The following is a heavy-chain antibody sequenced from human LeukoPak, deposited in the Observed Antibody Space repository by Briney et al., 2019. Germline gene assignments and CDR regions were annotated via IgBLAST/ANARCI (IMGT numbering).Heavy chain of an antibody. V-gene: IGHV1-2*02. D-gene: IGHD4-17*01. Sequence: ASVKVSCKASGYTFTDYLIHWVRQAPGQGLEWMGWINAKSGDTKFEHKFQGRVTMTRDTSITTAYMELTRLRSDDTTIYYCARERNYGDYGNAFDVWGQGTKVTVSS. CDR2: INAKSGDT. CDR3: ARERNYGDYGNAFDV. J-gene: IGHJ3*01. CDR1: GYTFTDYL.